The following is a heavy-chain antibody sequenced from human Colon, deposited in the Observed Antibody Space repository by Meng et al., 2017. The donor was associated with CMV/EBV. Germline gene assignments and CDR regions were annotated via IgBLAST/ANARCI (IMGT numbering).Heavy chain of an antibody. CDR3: AREAYCSSTSCYPIIDY. V-gene: IGHV1-18*01. CDR1: GYIFTSYG. J-gene: IGHJ4*02. CDR2: ISAYNGTT. D-gene: IGHD2-2*01. Sequence: ASVKVSCKASGYIFTSYGISWVRQAPGQGLEWMGWISAYNGTTNYAQKLQGRVTMTTDTSTSTAYMELRSLRSDDTAVYYCAREAYCSSTSCYPIIDYWGQGTLVTVSS.